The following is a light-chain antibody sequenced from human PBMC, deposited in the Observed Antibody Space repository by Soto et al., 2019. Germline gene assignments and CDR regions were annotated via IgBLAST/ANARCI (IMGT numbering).Light chain of an antibody. CDR2: DNV. V-gene: IGLV1-51*01. CDR3: GAWDTSLSLCYV. J-gene: IGLJ1*01. CDR1: SSNIGNNF. Sequence: QSVLTQPPSVSAAPGQNVTISCSGTSSNIGNNFVSWYQHLPGTAPKILIYDNVKRPSGIPDRFSGFKSGASATLGITGLQTRDEADYYCGAWDTSLSLCYVFGTGTKVTVL.